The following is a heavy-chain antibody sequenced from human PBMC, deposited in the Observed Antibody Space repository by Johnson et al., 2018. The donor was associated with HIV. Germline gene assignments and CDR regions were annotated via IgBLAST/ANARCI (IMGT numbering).Heavy chain of an antibody. Sequence: QVQLVESGGGVVRPGGSLRLSCAASGFTFDDYAMHWVRQAPGKGLEWVAVISYDGSNKYYADSVKGRFTIHRDNSKNTLYLQMNSLRAEDTAVYYCAIIPPGGAGKGADAFDVWGQGTLVTVSA. CDR1: GFTFDDYA. CDR2: ISYDGSNK. D-gene: IGHD1-26*01. CDR3: AIIPPGGAGKGADAFDV. J-gene: IGHJ3*01. V-gene: IGHV3-30-3*01.